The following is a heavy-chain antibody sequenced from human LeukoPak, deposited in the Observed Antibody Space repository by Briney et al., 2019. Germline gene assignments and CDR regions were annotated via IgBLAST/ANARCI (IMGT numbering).Heavy chain of an antibody. Sequence: GGSLTLSCSASGFTFNNAWLCWVRQAPGQGLDWVGRVKSKGDGGTTDYAAPVKGRFTISRDDSKNTLYLQMNSLKTEDTAVYFCATEYYGAYNFWGQGTLVTVSS. D-gene: IGHD4-17*01. J-gene: IGHJ4*02. V-gene: IGHV3-15*01. CDR2: VKSKGDGGTT. CDR3: ATEYYGAYNF. CDR1: GFTFNNAW.